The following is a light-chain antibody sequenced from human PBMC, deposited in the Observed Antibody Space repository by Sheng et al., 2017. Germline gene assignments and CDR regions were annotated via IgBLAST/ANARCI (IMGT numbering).Light chain of an antibody. J-gene: IGLJ1*01. CDR2: ATD. Sequence: QSVLTQPPSVSAAPGQKVAISCSGGSTNIGNNHASWYQQLPGTAPKLLIYATDKRPLGIPDRFSGSKSGTSATLAITGLQTGDEADYYCGTWDSSLSTFVFGTGTKVTVL. V-gene: IGLV1-51*01. CDR3: GTWDSSLSTFV. CDR1: STNIGNNH.